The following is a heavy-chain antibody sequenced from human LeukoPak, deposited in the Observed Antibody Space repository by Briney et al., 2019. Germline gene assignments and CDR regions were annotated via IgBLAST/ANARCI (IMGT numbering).Heavy chain of an antibody. D-gene: IGHD1-7*01. CDR1: GFTFSDYW. CDR2: IKQDGSER. J-gene: IGHJ4*02. CDR3: ARGWNYAFRFHY. Sequence: GGSLRLSCAASGFTFSDYWMTWVRQAPGEGLEWVAHIKQDGSERYYGDSVKGRFTISRDNANNLVYLQMNSLGAGDTAVYYCARGWNYAFRFHYWGQGTLVTVSS. V-gene: IGHV3-7*01.